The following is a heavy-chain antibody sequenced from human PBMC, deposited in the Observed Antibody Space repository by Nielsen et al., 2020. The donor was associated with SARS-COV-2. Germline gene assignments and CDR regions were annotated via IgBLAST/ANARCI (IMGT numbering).Heavy chain of an antibody. V-gene: IGHV3-30*04. D-gene: IGHD3-22*01. J-gene: IGHJ4*02. CDR1: GFTFSSYA. Sequence: GESLKIFCAASGFTFSSYAMHWVRQAPGKGLEWVAVISYDGSNKYYADSVKGRFTISRDNSKNTLYLQMNSLRAEDTAVYYCARAATWIVVVSPFDYWGQGTLVTVSS. CDR2: ISYDGSNK. CDR3: ARAATWIVVVSPFDY.